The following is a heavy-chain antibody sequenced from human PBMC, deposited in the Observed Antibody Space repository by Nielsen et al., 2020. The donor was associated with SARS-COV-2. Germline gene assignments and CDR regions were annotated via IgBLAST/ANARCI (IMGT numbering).Heavy chain of an antibody. D-gene: IGHD1-14*01. CDR2: IPYIGST. Sequence: ESLKISCTVSGGSVSSGSYYWSWIWQPPGRGLEWTGYIPYIGSTFYSASLKNRVTISLDTSKNQLSLNLNSMTSADTAVYYCVRHEGGTTMDVWGPGTMVTVSS. J-gene: IGHJ6*01. CDR3: VRHEGGTTMDV. CDR1: GGSVSSGSYY. V-gene: IGHV4-61*01.